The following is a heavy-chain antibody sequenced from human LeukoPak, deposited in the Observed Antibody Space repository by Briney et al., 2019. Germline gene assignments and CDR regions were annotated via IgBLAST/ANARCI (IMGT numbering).Heavy chain of an antibody. D-gene: IGHD4-17*01. V-gene: IGHV3-48*03. Sequence: GGSLRLSCAASGFTFSSYEMNWVRQAPGKGLEWVSYISSSGGTIYYADSVKGRFTISRDNAKSSLYLQMNSLRAEDTAVYYCARDRGSTVTTPYYFDYWGQGTLVTVSS. CDR2: ISSSGGTI. J-gene: IGHJ4*02. CDR3: ARDRGSTVTTPYYFDY. CDR1: GFTFSSYE.